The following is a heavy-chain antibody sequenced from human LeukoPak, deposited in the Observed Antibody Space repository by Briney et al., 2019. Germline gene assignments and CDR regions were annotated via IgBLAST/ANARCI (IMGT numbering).Heavy chain of an antibody. CDR1: GGSISSSSYY. J-gene: IGHJ6*03. CDR2: IYYSGST. V-gene: IGHV4-39*01. D-gene: IGHD4-17*01. CDR3: AGHVGDYYYYYMDV. Sequence: PSETLSLTCTVSGGSISSSSYYWGWIRQPPGKGLEWIGSIYYSGSTYYNPSLKSRVTISVDTSKNQFSLKLSSVTAADTAVYYCAGHVGDYYYYYMDVWGKGTTVTVSS.